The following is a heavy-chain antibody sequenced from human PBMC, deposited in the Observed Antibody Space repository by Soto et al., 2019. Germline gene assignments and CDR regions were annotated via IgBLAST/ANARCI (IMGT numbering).Heavy chain of an antibody. J-gene: IGHJ3*02. CDR2: IYYSGRT. V-gene: IGHV4-39*02. CDR3: ASSFQRVHRHFDSSGYYFQDSFDI. Sequence: QLQLQESGPGLVKPSETLSLTCTVSGGSISSSSYYWGWIRQPPGKGLEWIGSIYYSGRTYYYPSLKSRVTMSVDSCKSPFAPGLPAVTGAGTAVYYCASSFQRVHRHFDSSGYYFQDSFDIWCQGTIVTVSS. CDR1: GGSISSSSYY. D-gene: IGHD3-22*01.